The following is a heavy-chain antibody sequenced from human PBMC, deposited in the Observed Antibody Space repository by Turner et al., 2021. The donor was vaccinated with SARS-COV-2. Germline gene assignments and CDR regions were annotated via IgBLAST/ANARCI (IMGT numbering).Heavy chain of an antibody. Sequence: QPQLQESGPGLVKPSETLSLTCTVAGVSINSSYYYWGWIGQPPGKGLEWIGTIYYSGSTDYNPPRKSRVTIAVDTSKNHFSLKLSSVTAADTDVYFCARHGGGRFDPWGQGTLVTVSS. D-gene: IGHD3-16*01. CDR1: GVSINSSYYY. V-gene: IGHV4-39*01. CDR2: IYYSGST. CDR3: ARHGGGRFDP. J-gene: IGHJ5*02.